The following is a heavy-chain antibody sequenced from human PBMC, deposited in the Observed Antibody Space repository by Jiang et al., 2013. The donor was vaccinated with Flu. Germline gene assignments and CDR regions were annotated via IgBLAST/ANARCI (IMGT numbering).Heavy chain of an antibody. Sequence: RLSCAASGFTFSSYGMHWVRQAPGKGLEWVAVIWYDGSNKYYADSVKGRFTISRDNSKNTLYLQMNSLRAEDTAVYYCAREPSELALEYYYYGMDVWGQGTTVTVSS. CDR3: AREPSELALEYYYYGMDV. CDR1: GFTFSSYG. V-gene: IGHV3-33*01. J-gene: IGHJ6*02. D-gene: IGHD1-14*01. CDR2: IWYDGSNK.